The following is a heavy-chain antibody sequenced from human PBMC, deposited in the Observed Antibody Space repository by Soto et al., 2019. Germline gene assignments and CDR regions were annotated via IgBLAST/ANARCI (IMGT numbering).Heavy chain of an antibody. Sequence: PSETLSLTCTVSGGSISSYYWSWIRQPPGKGLEWIGYIYYSGSTNYNPSLKSRVTISVDTSKNQFSLKLSSVTAADTAVYYCARHAGHSSGFTDYWGQGTLVTVSS. CDR1: GGSISSYY. CDR3: ARHAGHSSGFTDY. D-gene: IGHD6-19*01. CDR2: IYYSGST. V-gene: IGHV4-59*08. J-gene: IGHJ4*02.